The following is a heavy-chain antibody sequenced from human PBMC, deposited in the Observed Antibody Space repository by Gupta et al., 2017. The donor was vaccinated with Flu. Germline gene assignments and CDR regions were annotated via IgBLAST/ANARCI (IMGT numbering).Heavy chain of an antibody. CDR2: ISGGGGRT. CDR3: AKYPMILVTSYYFDS. CDR1: GFIFSSYA. V-gene: IGHV3-23*01. D-gene: IGHD3-22*01. J-gene: IGHJ4*02. Sequence: EVQLLESGGGLVQPGGSLRLSCAASGFIFSSYAMSWVRQAPGKGLEWVAGISGGGGRTDYADSVKGRFTISRDNSKNTLFLQLDSLRAEDTAVYYCAKYPMILVTSYYFDSWGQGTLVTVSS.